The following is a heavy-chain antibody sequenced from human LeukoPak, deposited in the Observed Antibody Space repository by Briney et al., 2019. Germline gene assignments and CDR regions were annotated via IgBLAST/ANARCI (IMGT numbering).Heavy chain of an antibody. D-gene: IGHD2-2*01. V-gene: IGHV4-38-2*02. CDR1: GYSISSGYY. CDR2: IYHSGST. J-gene: IGHJ5*02. Sequence: SETLSLTCTVSGYSISSGYYWGWIRQPPGKGLEWIGSIYHSGSTYYNPSLKSRVTISVDTSKNQFSLKLSSVTAADTAVYYCARDSAGGCSSTSCYPRYNWFDPWGQGALVTVSS. CDR3: ARDSAGGCSSTSCYPRYNWFDP.